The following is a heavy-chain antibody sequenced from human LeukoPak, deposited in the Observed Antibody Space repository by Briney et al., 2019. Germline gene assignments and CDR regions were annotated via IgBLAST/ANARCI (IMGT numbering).Heavy chain of an antibody. J-gene: IGHJ4*02. Sequence: SETLSLTCTVSGGSISSYYWSWIRQSPGKGLEWIGYIYYSGSTNYNPSLKSRVTISVDTSKNQFSLKLSSVTAADTAVYYCARGSPEFYFDYWGQGTLVTVSS. CDR1: GGSISSYY. CDR3: ARGSPEFYFDY. CDR2: IYYSGST. V-gene: IGHV4-59*01.